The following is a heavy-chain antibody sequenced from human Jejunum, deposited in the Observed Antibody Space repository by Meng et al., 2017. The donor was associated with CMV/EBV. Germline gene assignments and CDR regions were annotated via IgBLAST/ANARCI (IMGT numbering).Heavy chain of an antibody. D-gene: IGHD1-26*01. Sequence: VDLVESGGDLVQPGESLRLSCAASGLTVSSNYMSWLRQAPGKGLEWVSILYSSGITYYADSVKGRFTISRDNSKNTLYFQMNTLRAEDTAVYYCARWSGTYYDYWGQGTLVTVSS. J-gene: IGHJ4*02. CDR1: GLTVSSNY. V-gene: IGHV3-66*01. CDR2: LYSSGIT. CDR3: ARWSGTYYDY.